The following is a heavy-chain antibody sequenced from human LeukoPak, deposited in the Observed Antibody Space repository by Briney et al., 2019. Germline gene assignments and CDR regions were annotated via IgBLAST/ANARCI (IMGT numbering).Heavy chain of an antibody. CDR2: ISYSSSTI. CDR3: TRRAAALDAFDI. CDR1: GFTFSSYA. Sequence: PGGSLRLSCAASGFTFSSYAMNWVRQAPGKGLEWVSYISYSSSTIYYADSVKGRFTISRDNAKNSLYLQMNSLRAEDTAVYYCTRRAAALDAFDIWGQGTMVTVSS. J-gene: IGHJ3*02. V-gene: IGHV3-48*04. D-gene: IGHD6-13*01.